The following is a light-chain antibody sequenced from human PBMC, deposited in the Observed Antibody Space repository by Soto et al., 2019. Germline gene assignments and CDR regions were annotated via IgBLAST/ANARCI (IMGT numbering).Light chain of an antibody. CDR3: SSYTSSSTVV. CDR2: DVT. Sequence: QSVLTQPASVSGSPGQSITISCTGNSSDVGGHNYVSWYQQHPGKAPKLMIYDVTNRPSGLSNRFSGSKSGNTASLTISGLQAEDEADYYCSSYTSSSTVVFGGRTQLTVL. V-gene: IGLV2-14*01. J-gene: IGLJ2*01. CDR1: SSDVGGHNY.